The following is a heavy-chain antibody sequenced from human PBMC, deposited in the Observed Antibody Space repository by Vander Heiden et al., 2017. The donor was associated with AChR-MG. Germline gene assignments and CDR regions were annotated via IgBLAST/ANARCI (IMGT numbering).Heavy chain of an antibody. CDR1: GGTFSSYA. Sequence: QVQLVQSGAEVKKPGSSVKVSCKASGGTFSSYAISWVRQAPGQGLEWMGGIIPIFGTANYAQKFQGRVTITADKSTSTAYMELSSLRSEDTAVYYCARAPTGYCSGGSCFQRDYYYGMDVWGQGTTVTVSS. V-gene: IGHV1-69*06. D-gene: IGHD2-15*01. J-gene: IGHJ6*02. CDR2: IIPIFGTA. CDR3: ARAPTGYCSGGSCFQRDYYYGMDV.